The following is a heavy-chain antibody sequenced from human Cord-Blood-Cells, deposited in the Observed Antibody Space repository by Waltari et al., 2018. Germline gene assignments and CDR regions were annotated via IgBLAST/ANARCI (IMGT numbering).Heavy chain of an antibody. Sequence: QVQLVESGGGVVQPGRSLRRSCAASGFTFSSFALPWVRQAPGKGLEWVAVISYDGSNKYYADSVKGRFTISRDNSKNTLYLQMNSLRAEDTAVYYCAREGTGEAIDYWGQGTLVTVSS. D-gene: IGHD7-27*01. CDR2: ISYDGSNK. CDR1: GFTFSSFA. CDR3: AREGTGEAIDY. J-gene: IGHJ4*02. V-gene: IGHV3-30-3*01.